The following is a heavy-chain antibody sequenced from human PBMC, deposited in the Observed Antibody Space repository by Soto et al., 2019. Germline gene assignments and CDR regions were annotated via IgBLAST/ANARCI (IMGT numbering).Heavy chain of an antibody. CDR1: GGSLRGSY. CDR3: ARGHIPVYGPVPDYFDS. V-gene: IGHV4-34*02. J-gene: IGHJ4*02. Sequence: QVHLQQWGAGLLKTSETLSLTCGVYGGSLRGSYSSWIRQPPGKALDWLRQVTHSGSTTCNPSLKSRVSVSVDTSDNQFSLKLTSVTAADTAVYYCARGHIPVYGPVPDYFDSWGQGTLVTVSS. D-gene: IGHD2-21*01. CDR2: VTHSGST.